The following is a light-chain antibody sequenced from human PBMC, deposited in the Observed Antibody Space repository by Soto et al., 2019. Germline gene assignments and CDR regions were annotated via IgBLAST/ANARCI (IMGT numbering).Light chain of an antibody. CDR2: LNSDGSH. V-gene: IGLV4-69*01. Sequence: QPVLTQSPSASASLGASVKLTCTLSSGHSSYAIAWHQQQPEKGPRYLMKLNSDGSHSKGDGIPDRFSGSSSGAERYLTIPSLQSGNEADYYWQTRGTGILFGGGTKLTVL. J-gene: IGLJ2*01. CDR1: SGHSSYA. CDR3: QTRGTGIL.